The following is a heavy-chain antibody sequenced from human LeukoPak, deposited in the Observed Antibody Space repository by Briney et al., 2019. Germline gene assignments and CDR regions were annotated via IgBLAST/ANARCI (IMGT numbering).Heavy chain of an antibody. Sequence: SETLSLTCTVSGGSISSSSYYWGWIRQPPGKGLEWIGSIYYSGSTYYNPSLKSRVTISVDTSKNQSSLKLSSVTAADTAVYYCARHESWGRGPCISIWGQGTMVTVSS. CDR1: GGSISSSSYY. CDR3: ARHESWGRGPCISI. V-gene: IGHV4-39*07. CDR2: IYYSGST. D-gene: IGHD3-10*01. J-gene: IGHJ3*02.